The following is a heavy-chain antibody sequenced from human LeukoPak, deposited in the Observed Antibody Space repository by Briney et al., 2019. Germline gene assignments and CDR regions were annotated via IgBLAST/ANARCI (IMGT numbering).Heavy chain of an antibody. V-gene: IGHV4-39*01. D-gene: IGHD2-15*01. CDR3: ARLVPPGGGDCTGSNCHTVYYFDY. Sequence: PSETLSLTCTVSGGSISNSDYYWGWVRQPPGKGLEWVGSIYYSGTTYYNPSLKSRVTISIDAAKNQFSLMLTSVTAADTAVYYCARLVPPGGGDCTGSNCHTVYYFDYWGQGTLVTVSS. CDR2: IYYSGTT. CDR1: GGSISNSDYY. J-gene: IGHJ4*02.